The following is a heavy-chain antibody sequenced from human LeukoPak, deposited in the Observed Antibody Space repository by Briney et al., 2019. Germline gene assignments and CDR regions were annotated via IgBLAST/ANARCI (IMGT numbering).Heavy chain of an antibody. CDR1: GGSFSGYY. D-gene: IGHD5-12*01. J-gene: IGHJ6*03. CDR2: INHSGST. CDR3: ARGIVVTTFYYMDV. Sequence: PSETLSLTCAVYGGSFSGYYWSWIRQPPGKGLEWIGEINHSGSTNYNPSLKSRVTISVDTSKNQFSLKLSSVTAADTAVYYCARGIVVTTFYYMDVWGKGTTVTVSS. V-gene: IGHV4-34*01.